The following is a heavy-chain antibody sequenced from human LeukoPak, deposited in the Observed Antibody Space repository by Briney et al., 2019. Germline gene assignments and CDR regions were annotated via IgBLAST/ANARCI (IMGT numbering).Heavy chain of an antibody. CDR2: ISAYNGNT. D-gene: IGHD1-20*01. CDR3: ARGITGTLYYYYYGVDV. Sequence: GASVKVSGKASGYTFTSYGISWVRQAPGQGLEWMGWISAYNGNTNYAQKLQGRVTMNTDTSTSTAYMELRSLRSDDTAVYYCARGITGTLYYYYYGVDVWGQGTTVTVSS. CDR1: GYTFTSYG. V-gene: IGHV1-18*01. J-gene: IGHJ6*02.